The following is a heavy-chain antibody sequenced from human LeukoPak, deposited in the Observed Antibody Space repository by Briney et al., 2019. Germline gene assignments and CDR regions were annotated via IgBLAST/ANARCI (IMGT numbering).Heavy chain of an antibody. CDR3: ARGGYTMVRGDYYGMDV. D-gene: IGHD3-10*01. Sequence: ASVKVSCKASGYTFTGYYMHWVRQAPGQGLEWMGRINPNSGGTNYAQKFQGRVTMTRDTSISTAYMELGRLRSDDTAVYYCARGGYTMVRGDYYGMDVWGQGTTVTVSS. V-gene: IGHV1-2*06. CDR2: INPNSGGT. CDR1: GYTFTGYY. J-gene: IGHJ6*02.